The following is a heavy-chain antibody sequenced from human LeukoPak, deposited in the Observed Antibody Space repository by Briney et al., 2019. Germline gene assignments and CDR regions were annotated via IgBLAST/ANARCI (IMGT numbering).Heavy chain of an antibody. CDR1: GGSISSGSYY. D-gene: IGHD5-18*01. V-gene: IGHV4-61*02. Sequence: SETLSLTCTVSGGSISSGSYYWSWIRQPAGKGLEWIGRIYTSGSTNYNPSLKSRVTISVDTSKNQFSLKLSSVTAADTAVYYCARDRYSYGNLDYYMDVWGKGTTVTISS. J-gene: IGHJ6*03. CDR3: ARDRYSYGNLDYYMDV. CDR2: IYTSGST.